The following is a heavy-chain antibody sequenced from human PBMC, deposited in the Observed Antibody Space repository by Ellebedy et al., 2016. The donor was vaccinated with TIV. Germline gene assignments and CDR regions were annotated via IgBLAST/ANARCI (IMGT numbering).Heavy chain of an antibody. J-gene: IGHJ5*02. V-gene: IGHV4-61*01. CDR3: ARGQQLVPFSWFDP. CDR2: IYYSGST. CDR1: GGSFSSVSYY. Sequence: MPSETLSPTCPLSGGSFSSVSYYWSWILQPPGKGLEWIGYIYYSGSTNYNPSLKSRVTISVDTSKNQFYLKLSSATAADTAVYYCARGQQLVPFSWFDPWGQGTLVTVSS. D-gene: IGHD6-13*01.